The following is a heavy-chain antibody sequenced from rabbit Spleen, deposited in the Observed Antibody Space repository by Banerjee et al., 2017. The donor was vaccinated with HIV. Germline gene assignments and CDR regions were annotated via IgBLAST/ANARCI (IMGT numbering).Heavy chain of an antibody. CDR2: IYTGNGHI. CDR1: GFDFSSNA. J-gene: IGHJ4*01. V-gene: IGHV1S45*01. D-gene: IGHD7-1*01. Sequence: QEQLVESGGDLVQPGASLTLTCKASGFDFSSNAMCWVRQAPGKGLEWIGCIYTGNGHIHYASWAKGRFTISITSSTTVTLQMTGLTVADTATYFCARDTGTYDYIDVYFNLWGPGTLVTVS. CDR3: ARDTGTYDYIDVYFNL.